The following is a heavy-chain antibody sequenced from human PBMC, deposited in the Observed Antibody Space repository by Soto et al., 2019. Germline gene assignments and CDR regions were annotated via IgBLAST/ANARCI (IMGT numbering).Heavy chain of an antibody. CDR3: ARAPGPRAAPIPGLGWFDP. CDR1: GFTFSGYG. J-gene: IGHJ5*02. CDR2: IKQHESEK. Sequence: GGSLRLSCSASGFTFSGYGIGLVRHATGRGLESVASIKQHESEKFFVDTGKGRFTISRDKAKKTVYPQMNGLRAEDKDVYYCARAPGPRAAPIPGLGWFDPWGQGHMVIVSS. D-gene: IGHD2-2*01. V-gene: IGHV3-7*03.